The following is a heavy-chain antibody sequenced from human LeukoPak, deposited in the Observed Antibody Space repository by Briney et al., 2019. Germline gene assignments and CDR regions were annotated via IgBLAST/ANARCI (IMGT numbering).Heavy chain of an antibody. J-gene: IGHJ4*02. Sequence: SGTLSLTCAVSGGSISGYYWNWIRQPPGKELEWIGNIHYSGITNYNPSLKSRVTITVDTSKNQFSLKLNSVTAADTAVYYCVRTGEVTTVCDSWGQGNLVTVSS. D-gene: IGHD4-17*01. CDR1: GGSISGYY. CDR3: VRTGEVTTVCDS. CDR2: IHYSGIT. V-gene: IGHV4-59*01.